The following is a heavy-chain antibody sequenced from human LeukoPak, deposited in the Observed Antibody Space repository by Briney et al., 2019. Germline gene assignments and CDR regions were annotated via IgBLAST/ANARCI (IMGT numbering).Heavy chain of an antibody. CDR2: ISYDGSNK. CDR3: ARDQEWELPLY. CDR1: GFTFSSYA. V-gene: IGHV3-30-3*01. D-gene: IGHD1-26*01. J-gene: IGHJ4*02. Sequence: QAGGSLRLSCAASGFTFSSYAMHWVRQAPGKGLEWVAVISYDGSNKYYADSVKGRFTISRDNSKNTLYLQMNSLRAEDTAVYYCARDQEWELPLYWGQGTLVTVSS.